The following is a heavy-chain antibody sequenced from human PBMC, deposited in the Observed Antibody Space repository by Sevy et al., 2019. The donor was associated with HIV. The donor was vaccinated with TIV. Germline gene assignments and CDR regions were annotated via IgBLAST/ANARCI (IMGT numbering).Heavy chain of an antibody. V-gene: IGHV1-18*01. CDR3: ARAYCSGGRCYSLAY. J-gene: IGHJ4*02. CDR1: GYTFSTYR. Sequence: ASVKVSCKVSGYTFSTYRITWVRQAPGQGLEWMGWISPHNGDTNYSQKLQGRVTMITDTSTITAYMELRSLRSDDTAVYYCARAYCSGGRCYSLAYWGQGTLVTVSS. D-gene: IGHD2-15*01. CDR2: ISPHNGDT.